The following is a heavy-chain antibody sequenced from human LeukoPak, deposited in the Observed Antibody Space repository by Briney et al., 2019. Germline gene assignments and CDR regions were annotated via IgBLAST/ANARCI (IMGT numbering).Heavy chain of an antibody. CDR3: ARDKVGGLYYFDY. CDR1: GYTFTGYY. J-gene: IGHJ4*02. CDR2: INPNSGGT. Sequence: ASVKVSCKAFGYTFTGYYMHWVRQAPGQGLEWMGWINPNSGGTNYAQKFQGRVTMTRDTSISTAYMELSRLRSDDTAVYYCARDKVGGLYYFDYWGQGTLVTVSS. V-gene: IGHV1-2*02. D-gene: IGHD6-25*01.